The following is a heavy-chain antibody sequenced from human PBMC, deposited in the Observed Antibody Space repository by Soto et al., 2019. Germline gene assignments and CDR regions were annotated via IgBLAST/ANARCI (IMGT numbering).Heavy chain of an antibody. CDR1: GGSISSGGYY. J-gene: IGHJ3*02. V-gene: IGHV4-31*03. D-gene: IGHD1-26*01. Sequence: QVQLQESGPGLVKPSQTLSLTCTVSGGSISSGGYYWSWIRQHPGKGLEWIGYIYYSGSTYYNPSRKSRVTISVDTSKNQFSLKLSSVTAADTAVYYCARPRVGATIDAFDIWGQGTMVTVSS. CDR2: IYYSGST. CDR3: ARPRVGATIDAFDI.